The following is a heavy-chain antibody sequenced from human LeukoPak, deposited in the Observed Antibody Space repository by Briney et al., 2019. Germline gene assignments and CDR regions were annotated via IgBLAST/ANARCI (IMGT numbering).Heavy chain of an antibody. D-gene: IGHD6-13*01. V-gene: IGHV1-18*01. Sequence: GSSVKVSCKASGGTFTSYGISWVRQAPGQGLEWMGWISAYNGNTNYAQKLQGRVTMTTDTSTSTAHMELRSLRSDDTAVYYCARLFLPTGYSSSGYFDYWGQGTLVTVSS. CDR2: ISAYNGNT. CDR1: GGTFTSYG. J-gene: IGHJ4*02. CDR3: ARLFLPTGYSSSGYFDY.